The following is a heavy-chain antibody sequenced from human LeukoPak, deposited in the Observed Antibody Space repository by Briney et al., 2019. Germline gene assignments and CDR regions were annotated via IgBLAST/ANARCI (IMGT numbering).Heavy chain of an antibody. V-gene: IGHV4-39*01. J-gene: IGHJ3*02. Sequence: SETLSLTCTVSGGSISSSSYYWGWIRQPPGKGLEWIGSIYYSGSTYYNPSLKSRVTISVDTSKNQFSLKLSSVTAADTAVYYCARLTIFGVVFLEEDAFDIWGQGTMVTVSS. D-gene: IGHD3-3*01. CDR3: ARLTIFGVVFLEEDAFDI. CDR2: IYYSGST. CDR1: GGSISSSSYY.